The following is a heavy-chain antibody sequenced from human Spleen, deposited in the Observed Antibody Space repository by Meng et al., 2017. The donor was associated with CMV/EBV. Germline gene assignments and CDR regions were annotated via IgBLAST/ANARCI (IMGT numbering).Heavy chain of an antibody. V-gene: IGHV3-23*01. D-gene: IGHD2-2*01. CDR3: VKGVRTSSAGDY. Sequence: GGSLRLSCAASGFSFSSYGMHWVRQAPGKGLEWVSIISVSGGSTNYADSVKGRFTISRDSSKNTLYLQMNNLRAEDSAVYYCVKGVRTSSAGDYWGQGTLVTVSS. CDR1: GFSFSSYG. J-gene: IGHJ4*01. CDR2: ISVSGGST.